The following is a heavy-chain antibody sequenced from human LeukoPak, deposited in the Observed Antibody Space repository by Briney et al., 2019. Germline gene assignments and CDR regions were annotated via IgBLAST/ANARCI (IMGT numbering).Heavy chain of an antibody. J-gene: IGHJ4*02. V-gene: IGHV4-39*01. Sequence: SETLSLTCTVSGGSISSSSYYWGWIRQPPGKGLEWIGSIYYSGSTYYNPSLKSRVTISVDTSKNQFSLKLSSVTAADTAVHYCASLRERSYYARGFDYWGQGTLVTVSS. D-gene: IGHD1-26*01. CDR3: ASLRERSYYARGFDY. CDR2: IYYSGST. CDR1: GGSISSSSYY.